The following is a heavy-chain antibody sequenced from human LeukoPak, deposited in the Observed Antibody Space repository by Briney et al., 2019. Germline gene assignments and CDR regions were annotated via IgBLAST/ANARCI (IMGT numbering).Heavy chain of an antibody. CDR2: IYYSGST. Sequence: SETLSLTCTVSGGSISSYYWSWIRQPPGKGLEWIGYIYYSGSTNYNPSLKSRVTISVDTSKNQFSLKLSSVTAADTAVYYCARARQGWLQGAFDIWGQGTMVTVSS. CDR1: GGSISSYY. D-gene: IGHD5-18*01. J-gene: IGHJ3*02. CDR3: ARARQGWLQGAFDI. V-gene: IGHV4-59*01.